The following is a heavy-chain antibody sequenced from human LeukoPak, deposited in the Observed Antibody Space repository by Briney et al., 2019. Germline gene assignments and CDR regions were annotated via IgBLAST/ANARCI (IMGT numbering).Heavy chain of an antibody. CDR3: ARGLFSSGWYPIDY. V-gene: IGHV3-48*03. CDR1: GFTFSSYE. Sequence: GGSLRLSCAAPGFTFSSYEMNWVRQAPGKGLEWVSYISSSGSTIYYADSVKSRFTISRDNAKNSLYLQMNSLRAEDTAVYYCARGLFSSGWYPIDYWGQGTLVTVSS. D-gene: IGHD6-19*01. J-gene: IGHJ4*02. CDR2: ISSSGSTI.